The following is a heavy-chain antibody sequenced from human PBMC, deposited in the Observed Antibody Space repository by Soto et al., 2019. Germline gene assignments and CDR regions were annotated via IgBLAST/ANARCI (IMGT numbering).Heavy chain of an antibody. CDR3: ARDRRTINYGMDV. CDR1: GGTFSSYT. Sequence: SVKVSCKASGGTFSSYTISWVRQAPGQGLEWMGRIIPILGIANYAQKFQGRVTITVDKSTSTAYMELSSLRSEDTAVYYCARDRRTINYGMDVWGQGTTVTVSS. CDR2: IIPILGIA. V-gene: IGHV1-69*04. J-gene: IGHJ6*02. D-gene: IGHD3-9*01.